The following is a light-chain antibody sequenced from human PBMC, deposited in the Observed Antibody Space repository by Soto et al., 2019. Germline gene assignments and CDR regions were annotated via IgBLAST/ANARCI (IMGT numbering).Light chain of an antibody. V-gene: IGLV2-8*01. J-gene: IGLJ1*01. CDR3: TSYAGGNNV. Sequence: QSALTQPPSASGSPGQSVTISCTGTSGDVGSYNYVSWYQQHPGKVPKLMVYEVNKRPSGVPDRFSGSKSGNTASLTVSGLQAEDEADYYCTSYAGGNNVFGTGTKVTVL. CDR1: SGDVGSYNY. CDR2: EVN.